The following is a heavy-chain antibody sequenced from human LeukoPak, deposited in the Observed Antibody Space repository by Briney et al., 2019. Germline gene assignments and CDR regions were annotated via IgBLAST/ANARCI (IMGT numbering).Heavy chain of an antibody. CDR3: ARHISGGATLD. V-gene: IGHV4-59*08. J-gene: IGHJ4*02. Sequence: SETLSLTCTVSGGSISNYYGSWIRQPPGKGLEWIAYIYSTGSTYYNPSLKSRVTMSVDMSRNQFSLRLSSVTAADTAVYYCARHISGGATLDWGQGTLVTVSS. CDR2: IYSTGST. D-gene: IGHD6-19*01. CDR1: GGSISNYY.